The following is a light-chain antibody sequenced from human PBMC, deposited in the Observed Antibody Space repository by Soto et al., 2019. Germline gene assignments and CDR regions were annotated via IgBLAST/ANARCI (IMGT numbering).Light chain of an antibody. CDR3: HQRSNWPPFT. CDR1: QSVSSY. V-gene: IGKV3-11*01. J-gene: IGKJ5*01. CDR2: DAS. Sequence: EIVLTQSPATLSLSPGERATLSCRASQSVSSYLAWYQQKPGQAPRLLIYDASNRATGIPARFSGSGSWTDVTLTISSLEPEDFVVYYCHQRSNWPPFTFGQGTRLEIK.